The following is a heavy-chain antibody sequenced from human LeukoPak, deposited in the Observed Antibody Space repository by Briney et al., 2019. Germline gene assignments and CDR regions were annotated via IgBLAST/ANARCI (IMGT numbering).Heavy chain of an antibody. V-gene: IGHV4-39*01. CDR2: IYYSGST. CDR3: ARWIQLWLFYFDY. D-gene: IGHD5-18*01. J-gene: IGHJ4*02. Sequence: GSLRLSCAASGFTFSSYSMNWVRQPPGKGLEWIGSIYYSGSTYYNPSLKSRVTISVDTSKNQFSLKLSSVTAADTAVYYCARWIQLWLFYFDYWGQGTLVTVSS. CDR1: GFTFSSYSMN.